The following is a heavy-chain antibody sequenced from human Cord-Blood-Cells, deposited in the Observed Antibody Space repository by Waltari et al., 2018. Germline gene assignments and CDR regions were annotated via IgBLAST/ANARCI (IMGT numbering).Heavy chain of an antibody. D-gene: IGHD6-13*01. Sequence: QVQLQESGPGLVKPSQNLSLTCTVSGGSISSGGYYWSWIRQHPGKGLEWIGYIYYSGSTYYNPSLKSRVTISVDTSKNQFSLKLSSVTAADTAVYYCARDSSSENWFDPWGQGTLVTVSS. CDR1: GGSISSGGYY. CDR3: ARDSSSENWFDP. J-gene: IGHJ5*02. V-gene: IGHV4-31*03. CDR2: IYYSGST.